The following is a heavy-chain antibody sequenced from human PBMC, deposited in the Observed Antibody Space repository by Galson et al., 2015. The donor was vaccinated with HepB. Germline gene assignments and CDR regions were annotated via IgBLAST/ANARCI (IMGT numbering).Heavy chain of an antibody. J-gene: IGHJ6*03. D-gene: IGHD2-2*01. CDR3: ARGRLPAAMDLGYYYYYMDV. CDR1: GYTFTSYD. CDR2: MNPNSGNT. Sequence: SVKVSCKASGYTFTSYDINWVRQATGQGLEWMGWMNPNSGNTGYAQKFQGRVTMTRNTSISTAYMELSSLRSEDTAVYYCARGRLPAAMDLGYYYYYMDVWGKGTTVTVSS. V-gene: IGHV1-8*01.